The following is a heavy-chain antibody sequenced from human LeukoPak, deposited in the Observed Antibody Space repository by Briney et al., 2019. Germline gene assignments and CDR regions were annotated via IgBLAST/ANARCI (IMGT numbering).Heavy chain of an antibody. D-gene: IGHD3-16*01. CDR1: GYTFTTYF. CDR3: ARDRNIIVGGIYARQFNS. V-gene: IGHV1-46*01. Sequence: ATVKVSCTASGYTFTTYFMFWVRQAPGQGLEWMGVINPGDGGTDYAQKFQGRVTMTRDTSTSTVYMELSSLRSEDTAVYYCARDRNIIVGGIYARQFNSWGQGALVTVSS. CDR2: INPGDGGT. J-gene: IGHJ4*02.